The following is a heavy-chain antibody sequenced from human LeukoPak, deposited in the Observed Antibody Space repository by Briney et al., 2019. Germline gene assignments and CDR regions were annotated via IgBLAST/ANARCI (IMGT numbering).Heavy chain of an antibody. Sequence: SGPTLVKPTQPLTLTCTFSGFSLSTNGVGVGWIRQPPGKALEWLALIYWDDDKRYSPSLKSRLTITKDSSKNQVVLTMTNMDPVDTATYYCAHRSSGTTAFDYWGQGTLVTVSS. CDR2: IYWDDDK. CDR1: GFSLSTNGVG. CDR3: AHRSSGTTAFDY. V-gene: IGHV2-5*02. D-gene: IGHD1-1*01. J-gene: IGHJ4*02.